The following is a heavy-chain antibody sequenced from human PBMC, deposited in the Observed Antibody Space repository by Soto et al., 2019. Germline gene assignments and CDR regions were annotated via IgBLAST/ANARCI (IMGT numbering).Heavy chain of an antibody. CDR2: IWYDGSNK. CDR3: ARDQGSSSWSKYYYYYYYMDV. D-gene: IGHD6-13*01. Sequence: PGGSLRLSCAASGFTFSSYGMHWVRQAPGKGLEWVAVIWYDGSNKYYADSVKGRFTISRDNSKNTLYLQMNSLRAEDTAVYYCARDQGSSSWSKYYYYYYYMDVWGKGTTVTVSS. V-gene: IGHV3-33*01. J-gene: IGHJ6*03. CDR1: GFTFSSYG.